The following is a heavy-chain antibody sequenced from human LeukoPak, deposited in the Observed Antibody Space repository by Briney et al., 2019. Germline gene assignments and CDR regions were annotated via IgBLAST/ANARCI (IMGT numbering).Heavy chain of an antibody. CDR3: ARASTVTPLGY. V-gene: IGHV3-33*08. D-gene: IGHD4-17*01. CDR2: IWYDGSNK. CDR1: GFTFSSYG. Sequence: GGSLRLSCAASGFTFSSYGMHWVHQAPGKGLEWVAVIWYDGSNKYYADSVKGRFTISRDNSKNTLYLQMNSLRAEDTAVYYCARASTVTPLGYWGQGTLVTVSS. J-gene: IGHJ4*02.